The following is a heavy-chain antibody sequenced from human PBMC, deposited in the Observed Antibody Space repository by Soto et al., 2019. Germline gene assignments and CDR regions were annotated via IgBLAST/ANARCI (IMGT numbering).Heavy chain of an antibody. J-gene: IGHJ3*02. Sequence: SGPTLVNPTETLTLTCTVSGFSLSNARMGVSWIRQPPGKALEWLAHIFSNDEKSYSTSLKSRLTISKDTSKSQVVLTMTNMDPVDTATYYCARSHTPYDYIWGSEHAFDIWGQGTMVTVSS. CDR3: ARSHTPYDYIWGSEHAFDI. D-gene: IGHD3-16*01. CDR2: IFSNDEK. CDR1: GFSLSNARMG. V-gene: IGHV2-26*01.